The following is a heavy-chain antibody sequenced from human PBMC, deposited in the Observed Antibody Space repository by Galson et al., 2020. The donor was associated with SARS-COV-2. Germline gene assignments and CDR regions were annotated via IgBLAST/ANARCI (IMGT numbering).Heavy chain of an antibody. CDR2: IYCDDDK. J-gene: IGHJ6*03. Sequence: SGPTQVKPTQTLTLTCTFSGFSLTTRGVGVGWIRQPPGKALEWLAHIYCDDDKRYIPSLKSRLTITQDTSNNQLVLRMTSVEAVDKATYYCARSFWVFDGLNGYYYYVDVWGTGTTVTISS. D-gene: IGHD3-9*01. CDR3: ARSFWVFDGLNGYYYYVDV. V-gene: IGHV2-5*02. CDR1: GFSLTTRGVG.